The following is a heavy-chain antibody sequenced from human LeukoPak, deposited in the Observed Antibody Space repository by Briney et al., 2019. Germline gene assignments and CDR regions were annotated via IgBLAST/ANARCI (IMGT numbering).Heavy chain of an antibody. D-gene: IGHD3-9*01. CDR2: IIPILNIT. Sequence: GASVKVSCKASGDTFIKFPINWVRQAPGQGLERMGRIIPILNITTYAQKFQGRVTITADQSSSTAFLEMTSLRSDDTAVYYCARRKLPLTGSTGFDYLDPWGQGTLVTVSS. J-gene: IGHJ5*02. CDR1: GDTFIKFP. V-gene: IGHV1-69*02. CDR3: ARRKLPLTGSTGFDYLDP.